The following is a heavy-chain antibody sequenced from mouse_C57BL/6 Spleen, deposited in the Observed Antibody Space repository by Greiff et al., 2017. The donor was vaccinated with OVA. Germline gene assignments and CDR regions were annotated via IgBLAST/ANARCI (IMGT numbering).Heavy chain of an antibody. V-gene: IGHV14-4*01. D-gene: IGHD1-1*01. CDR2: IDPENGDT. CDR3: TRRNYYGSSGAMDY. CDR1: GFNIKDDY. Sequence: DVKLQESGAELVRPGASVKLSCTASGFNIKDDYMHWVKQRPEQGLEWIGWIDPENGDTEYASKFQGKATITADTASNTAYLQLSSLTSEDTAVYYCTRRNYYGSSGAMDYWGQGTSVTVSS. J-gene: IGHJ4*01.